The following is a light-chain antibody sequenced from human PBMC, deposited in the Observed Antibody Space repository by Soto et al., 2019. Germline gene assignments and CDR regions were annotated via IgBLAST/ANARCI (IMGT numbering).Light chain of an antibody. V-gene: IGKV3-20*01. CDR2: GAS. Sequence: EIVLTQSPGTLSLSPGERATLSCRASQSVSSSYVAWYQQKPGQAPRLLIYGASSRDTGIPDRFSGSGSGTDFTLTISRLEPEDFAVYYCQQYGRSPRTFGQGTKVEIK. CDR3: QQYGRSPRT. CDR1: QSVSSSY. J-gene: IGKJ1*01.